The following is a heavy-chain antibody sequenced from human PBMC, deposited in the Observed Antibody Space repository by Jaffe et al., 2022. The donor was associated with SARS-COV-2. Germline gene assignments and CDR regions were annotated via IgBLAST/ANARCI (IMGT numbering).Heavy chain of an antibody. CDR2: IWYDGTDK. CDR3: ARDSEGRSSTWYTPIHPAN. CDR1: GFTFNSCG. Sequence: QVQLVESGGGVVQPGGSLRLSCAASGFTFNSCGMHWVRQAPGKGLEWVALIWYDGTDKYYADSVKGRFTISRDNSKNTLYLQMNSLRAEDTAVYYCARDSEGRSSTWYTPIHPANWGQGTLVTVSS. D-gene: IGHD6-13*01. J-gene: IGHJ4*02. V-gene: IGHV3-33*01.